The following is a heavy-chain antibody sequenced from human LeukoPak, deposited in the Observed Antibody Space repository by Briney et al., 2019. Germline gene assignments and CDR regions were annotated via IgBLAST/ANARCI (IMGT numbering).Heavy chain of an antibody. CDR1: GGSISSYY. Sequence: SETLSLTCTVSGGSISSYYWSWIRQPAGKGLEWIGRIYTSGSTNYNPSLKSRVTMSVDTSKNQFSLKLSSVTAADTAVYYCARRYLDSSGYDHDAFDIWGQGTMVTVSS. D-gene: IGHD3-22*01. J-gene: IGHJ3*02. CDR2: IYTSGST. CDR3: ARRYLDSSGYDHDAFDI. V-gene: IGHV4-4*07.